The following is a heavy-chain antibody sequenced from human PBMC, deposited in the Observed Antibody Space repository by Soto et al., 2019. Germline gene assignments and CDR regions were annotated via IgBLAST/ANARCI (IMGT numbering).Heavy chain of an antibody. Sequence: QVQLVQSGAEVKKPGASVKVSCKASGYTFTSYGISWVRQAPGQGLEWMGWISAYNGNTNYAQKLQGRVTMTTDTSTSKAYMELSSLRSDDTAVYYCARSIVVVITTYLHDAFDIWGQGTMVTVSS. V-gene: IGHV1-18*01. CDR3: ARSIVVVITTYLHDAFDI. CDR1: GYTFTSYG. CDR2: ISAYNGNT. D-gene: IGHD3-22*01. J-gene: IGHJ3*02.